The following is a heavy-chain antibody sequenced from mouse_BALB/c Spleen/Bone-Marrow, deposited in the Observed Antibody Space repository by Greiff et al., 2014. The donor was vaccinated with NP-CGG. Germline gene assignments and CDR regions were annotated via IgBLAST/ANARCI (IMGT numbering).Heavy chain of an antibody. V-gene: IGHV14-3*02. CDR2: IDPANGNT. CDR3: ARSRDYGSSYYAMDY. D-gene: IGHD1-1*01. J-gene: IGHJ4*01. Sequence: VQLQQSGAELVKPGASVKLSCTASGFNIKDTYMHWVKQRPEQGLEWIGRIDPANGNTKYDPKFQGKATITADTSSNTAYLQLSSLTSEDTAVYYWARSRDYGSSYYAMDYWGQGTSVTVSS. CDR1: GFNIKDTY.